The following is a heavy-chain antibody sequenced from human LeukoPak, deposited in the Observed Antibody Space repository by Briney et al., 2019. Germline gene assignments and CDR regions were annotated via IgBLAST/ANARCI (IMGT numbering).Heavy chain of an antibody. J-gene: IGHJ4*02. D-gene: IGHD3-10*02. V-gene: IGHV3-30-3*01. CDR2: ISYDGSIK. CDR3: ARDLSNVPGQY. Sequence: GGSLRLSRAASGFTFSSYAMHWVRQAPGKGLEWVAVISYDGSIKYYADSVKGRFTISTDISKSTLSLQMNSLRPEDTALYYCARDLSNVPGQYWGQGTLVTVSS. CDR1: GFTFSSYA.